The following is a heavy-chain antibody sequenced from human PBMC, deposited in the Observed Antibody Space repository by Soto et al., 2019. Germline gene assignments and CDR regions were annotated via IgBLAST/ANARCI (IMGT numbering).Heavy chain of an antibody. CDR2: ISYDGSNK. D-gene: IGHD1-26*01. CDR1: GFTFSSYA. CDR3: ARVLLSSGSYYFDY. J-gene: IGHJ4*02. V-gene: IGHV3-30-3*01. Sequence: QVQLVESGGGVVQPGRSLRLSCAASGFTFSSYAMHWVRQAPGKGLEWVAVISYDGSNKYYADSVKGRFTISRDNSKNTLYLQMNSLMAEDTAVYYCARVLLSSGSYYFDYWGQGTLVTVSS.